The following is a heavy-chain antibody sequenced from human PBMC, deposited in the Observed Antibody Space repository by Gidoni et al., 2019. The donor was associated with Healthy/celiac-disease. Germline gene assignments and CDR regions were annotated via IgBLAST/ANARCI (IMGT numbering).Heavy chain of an antibody. D-gene: IGHD3-22*01. CDR1: GGSISSSSSY. CDR3: ARNGPGYYDSSDVGRFDP. CDR2: IDYSGST. J-gene: IGHJ5*02. V-gene: IGHV4-39*01. Sequence: QLQLQESGPGLVKPSETLSLTCTVSGGSISSSSSYWGWIRQPPGKGLEWIGSIDYSGSTYYTPSLKSRVTISVDTSKNQFSLKLSSVTAADTAVYYCARNGPGYYDSSDVGRFDPWGQGTLVTVSS.